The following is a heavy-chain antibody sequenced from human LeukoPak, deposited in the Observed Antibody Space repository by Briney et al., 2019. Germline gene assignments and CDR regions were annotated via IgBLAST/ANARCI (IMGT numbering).Heavy chain of an antibody. D-gene: IGHD5-18*01. J-gene: IGHJ4*02. CDR2: IIPIFGTA. CDR1: GGTFSSYA. CDR3: ARDPPERGTAMV. V-gene: IGHV1-69*05. Sequence: GASVKVSCKASGGTFSSYAISWVRQAPGQGLEWMGRIIPIFGTANYAQKFQGRVTITTDESTSTAYMELSSLRSEDTAVYYCARDPPERGTAMVWGQGTLVTVSS.